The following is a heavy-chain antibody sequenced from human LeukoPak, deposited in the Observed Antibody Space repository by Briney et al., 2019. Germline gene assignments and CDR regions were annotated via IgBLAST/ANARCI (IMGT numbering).Heavy chain of an antibody. J-gene: IGHJ4*02. CDR2: ISYDGSNK. CDR1: GFTFSSYG. CDR3: AVGYSSSLALNFDY. V-gene: IGHV3-30*03. Sequence: PGRSLRLSCAASGFTFSSYGMHWVRQAPGKGLEWVAVISYDGSNKYYADSVKGRFTISRDNSKNTLYLQMNSLRAEDTAVYYCAVGYSSSLALNFDYWGQGTLVTVSS. D-gene: IGHD6-13*01.